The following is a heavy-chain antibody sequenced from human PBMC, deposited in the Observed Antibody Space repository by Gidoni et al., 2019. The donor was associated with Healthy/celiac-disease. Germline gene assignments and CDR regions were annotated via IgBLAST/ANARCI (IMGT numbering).Heavy chain of an antibody. D-gene: IGHD3-22*01. J-gene: IGHJ3*02. CDR3: ARGHKIKRVVVITTFNAFDI. CDR2: IYSGGST. V-gene: IGHV3-53*01. Sequence: EVQLVESGGGLIQPGGSLRLSCAASGFTVSRNYMSWVRQAPGKGLEWVSVIYSGGSTYYADSVKGRFTISRDNSKNTLYLQMNSLRAEDTAVYYCARGHKIKRVVVITTFNAFDIWGQGTMVTVSS. CDR1: GFTVSRNY.